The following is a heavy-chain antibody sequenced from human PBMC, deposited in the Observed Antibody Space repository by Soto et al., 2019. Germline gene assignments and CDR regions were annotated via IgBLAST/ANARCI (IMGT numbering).Heavy chain of an antibody. J-gene: IGHJ5*02. D-gene: IGHD3-22*01. CDR2: IYYTGST. V-gene: IGHV4-31*03. CDR1: GGSVNSGSYY. CDR3: ARRRLHYYDSSGYYNWFDP. Sequence: LSLTCTVSGGSVNSGSYYWTWIRQHPGKGLEWIGYIYYTGSTYYNPSLKSRATISVDTSRNHFSLKLSSVTAADTAVYYCARRRLHYYDSSGYYNWFDPWGQGTLVT.